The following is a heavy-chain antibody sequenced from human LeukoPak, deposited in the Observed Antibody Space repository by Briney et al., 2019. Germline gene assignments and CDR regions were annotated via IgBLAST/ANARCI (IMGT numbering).Heavy chain of an antibody. CDR3: ARVRRYCSGGSCYSLDN. Sequence: GGSLRLSCAASGFTFSSYWMSWVRQAPGKGLEWVANIKQDGSEKYYVDSVKGRFTISRDNAKNSLYLQMNSLRAEDTAVYYCARVRRYCSGGSCYSLDNWGQGTLVTVSS. CDR2: IKQDGSEK. CDR1: GFTFSSYW. V-gene: IGHV3-7*01. J-gene: IGHJ4*02. D-gene: IGHD2-15*01.